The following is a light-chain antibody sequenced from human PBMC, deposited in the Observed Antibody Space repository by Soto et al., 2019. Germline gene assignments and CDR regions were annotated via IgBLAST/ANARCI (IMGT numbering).Light chain of an antibody. V-gene: IGKV4-1*01. CDR1: QSVLYSSNNKNY. Sequence: DIVMTQSPDSLAVSLGERATINCKSSQSVLYSSNNKNYLAWYQQKPGQPPKLRIYWASTRESGVLDRFSGCGSGTDFTLTISSLQAEDVEVYHCQQYYSTPPYTFGQGTKLEIK. CDR3: QQYYSTPPYT. J-gene: IGKJ2*01. CDR2: WAS.